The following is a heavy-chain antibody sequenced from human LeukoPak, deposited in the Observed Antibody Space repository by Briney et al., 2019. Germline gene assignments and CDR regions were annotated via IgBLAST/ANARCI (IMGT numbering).Heavy chain of an antibody. V-gene: IGHV4-4*07. J-gene: IGHJ6*03. D-gene: IGHD6-13*01. CDR3: ARQGVYGSSWYYYYMDV. Sequence: SETLSLTCTVSGDSISNYYCSWIRQPAGKGLEWIGRIYTSGSTNYNPSLKSRVTISVDTSKNQFSLKLSPVTAADTAVYYCARQGVYGSSWYYYYMDVWGKGTTVTVSS. CDR1: GDSISNYY. CDR2: IYTSGST.